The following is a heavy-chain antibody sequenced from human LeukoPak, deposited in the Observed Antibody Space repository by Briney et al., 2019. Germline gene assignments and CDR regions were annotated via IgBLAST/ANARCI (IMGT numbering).Heavy chain of an antibody. CDR2: IYSSGST. Sequence: SETLSLTCTVSGGSISGHYWTWIRQPPGKGREWIGYIYSSGSTNYNPSLKSRITMSVDTSKNHFSLRLSSVTAADTALYYCARTVRQWLANDAFDIWGQGTMVTVSS. CDR3: ARTVRQWLANDAFDI. J-gene: IGHJ3*02. CDR1: GGSISGHY. D-gene: IGHD6-19*01. V-gene: IGHV4-59*11.